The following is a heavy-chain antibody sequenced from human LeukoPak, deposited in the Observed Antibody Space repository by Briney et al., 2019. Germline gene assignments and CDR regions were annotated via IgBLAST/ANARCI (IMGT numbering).Heavy chain of an antibody. CDR1: GFTFSNYA. V-gene: IGHV3-30*18. D-gene: IGHD5-12*01. J-gene: IGHJ4*02. CDR2: ISYDGSNK. CDR3: AKDRVATIKGVYYFDY. Sequence: HPGRSLRLSCAASGFTFSNYAIHWVRQAPGKGLEWVAVISYDGSNKYYADSVKGRFTISRDNSKNTVYLQTNSLRPEETAVYYCAKDRVATIKGVYYFDYWGQGTLVTVSS.